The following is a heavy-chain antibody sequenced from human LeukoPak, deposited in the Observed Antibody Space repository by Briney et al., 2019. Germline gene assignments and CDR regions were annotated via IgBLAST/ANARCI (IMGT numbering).Heavy chain of an antibody. Sequence: PSETLSLTCTVSGGSISSYYWSWIRQPPGKGLEWIGYIYYSGSTNYNPSLKSRVTISVDTSKNQFSLKLSSVTAADTAVYYCARIFGVVTKPIDYWGQGTLVTVSS. CDR2: IYYSGST. CDR3: ARIFGVVTKPIDY. D-gene: IGHD3-3*01. V-gene: IGHV4-59*12. CDR1: GGSISSYY. J-gene: IGHJ4*02.